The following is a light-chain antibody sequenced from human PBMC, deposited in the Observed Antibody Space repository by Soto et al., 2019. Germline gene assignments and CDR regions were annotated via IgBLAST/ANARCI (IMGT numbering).Light chain of an antibody. CDR2: GAS. CDR1: QSVSSSY. Sequence: EIVLTQSPGTLSLSPGERATLSCRASQSVSSSYLAWYQQKPGQAPRLIIYGASTRATGIPDRFSGSGSGTDFTLTISRLEFEDSAVYYCQQYGSSPTWTFGQGTKVDIK. V-gene: IGKV3-20*01. CDR3: QQYGSSPTWT. J-gene: IGKJ1*01.